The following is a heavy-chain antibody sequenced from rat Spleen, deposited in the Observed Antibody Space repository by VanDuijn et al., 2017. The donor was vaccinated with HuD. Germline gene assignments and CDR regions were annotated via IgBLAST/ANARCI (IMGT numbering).Heavy chain of an antibody. Sequence: EVQLVESGGGLVQPGGSLKLSCAASGFTFSNYYMAWVRQAPTKGLEWVAYISTGGDSTYYRDSVKGRFTISRDNAKSALYLQMDSLRSEDTATYYCTTGEGAGFDYWGQGVMVTVSS. CDR1: GFTFSNYY. CDR3: TTGEGAGFDY. V-gene: IGHV5-27*01. CDR2: ISTGGDST. J-gene: IGHJ2*01. D-gene: IGHD1-11*01.